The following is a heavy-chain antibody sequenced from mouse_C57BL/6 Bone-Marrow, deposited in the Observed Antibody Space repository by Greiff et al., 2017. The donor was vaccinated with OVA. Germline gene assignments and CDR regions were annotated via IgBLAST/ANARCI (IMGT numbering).Heavy chain of an antibody. D-gene: IGHD2-12*01. J-gene: IGHJ1*03. V-gene: IGHV1-81*01. Sequence: QVQLQQSGAELARPGASVKLSCKASGYTFTSYGISWVKQRTGQGLEWIGEIYPRSGNTYSNEKFKGKATLTAAKSSSTAYMELRSLTSEASAVYFCARRYAIRRDWYFDVWGTGTTVTVSS. CDR2: IYPRSGNT. CDR3: ARRYAIRRDWYFDV. CDR1: GYTFTSYG.